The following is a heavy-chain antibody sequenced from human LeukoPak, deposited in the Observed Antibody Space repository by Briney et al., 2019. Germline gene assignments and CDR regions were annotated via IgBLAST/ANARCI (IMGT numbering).Heavy chain of an antibody. Sequence: GESLKISCKGSGYSFTSYWIGWVRQMPGKGLEWMGIIYPGDSDTRYSPSFQGQVTISADKSISTAYLQWSSLKASDTAMYYCARHMESFTVPAAIPDYWGQGTLVTVSS. CDR2: IYPGDSDT. CDR1: GYSFTSYW. CDR3: ARHMESFTVPAAIPDY. V-gene: IGHV5-51*01. J-gene: IGHJ4*02. D-gene: IGHD2-2*02.